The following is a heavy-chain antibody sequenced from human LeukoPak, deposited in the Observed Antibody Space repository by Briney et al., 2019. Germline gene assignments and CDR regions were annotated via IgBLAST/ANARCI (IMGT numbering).Heavy chain of an antibody. CDR3: ARDSESSSWFL. CDR1: GYTFTSYY. Sequence: ASVKVSCKASGYTFTSYYMHWVRQAPGQGLEWMGIINPSGGSTSYAQKFQGRVTMTRDMSTSTVYMELSSLRSDDTAVFYCARDSESSSWFLWGQGTLVTVSS. J-gene: IGHJ4*02. D-gene: IGHD6-13*01. V-gene: IGHV1-46*01. CDR2: INPSGGST.